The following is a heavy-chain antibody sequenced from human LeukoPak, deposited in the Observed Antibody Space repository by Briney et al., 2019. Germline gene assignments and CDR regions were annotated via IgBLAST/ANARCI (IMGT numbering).Heavy chain of an antibody. Sequence: GASVKVSCKASGYTFTGYYMHWVRQAPGQGLEWLGWINPNSGGTNYAQKFQGRVTMTRDTSISTAYMELSRLRSDDTAVYYCARGSALGWELGGYWGQGTLVTVSS. J-gene: IGHJ4*02. V-gene: IGHV1-2*02. CDR1: GYTFTGYY. D-gene: IGHD1-26*01. CDR2: INPNSGGT. CDR3: ARGSALGWELGGY.